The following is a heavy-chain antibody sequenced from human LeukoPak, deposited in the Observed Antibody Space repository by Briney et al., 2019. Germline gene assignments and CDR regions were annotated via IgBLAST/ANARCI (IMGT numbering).Heavy chain of an antibody. D-gene: IGHD3-22*01. CDR1: GFTFSSYW. CDR2: IKQDGSEK. CDR3: ATPIGTYYDSSGYYYY. V-gene: IGHV3-7*01. J-gene: IGHJ4*02. Sequence: GGSLRLSCAASGFTFSSYWTSWVRQAPGKGLEWVANIKQDGSEKYYVDSVKGRFTISRDNAKNSLYLQMNSLRAEDTAVYYCATPIGTYYDSSGYYYYWGQGTLVTVSS.